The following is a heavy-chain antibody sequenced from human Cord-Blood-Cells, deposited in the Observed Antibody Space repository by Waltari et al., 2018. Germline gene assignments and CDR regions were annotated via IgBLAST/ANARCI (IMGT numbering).Heavy chain of an antibody. CDR2: IYSGGST. J-gene: IGHJ3*02. Sequence: EVQLVESGGGLVRLGGSLGLSCEALGFPVGTNSMAWGRQAPGKGLEWVSVIYSGGSTYYADSVKGRFTISRDNSKNTLYLQMNSLRAEDTAVYYCARVHSSHAFDIWGQGTMVTVSS. CDR1: GFPVGTNS. CDR3: ARVHSSHAFDI. V-gene: IGHV3-66*01.